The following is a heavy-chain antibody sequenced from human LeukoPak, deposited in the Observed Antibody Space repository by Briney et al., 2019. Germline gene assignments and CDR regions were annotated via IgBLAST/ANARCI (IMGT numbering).Heavy chain of an antibody. D-gene: IGHD2-15*01. J-gene: IGHJ4*02. V-gene: IGHV4-59*08. Sequence: KPSETLSLTCAVSGGSISSYYWSWIRQPPGKGREWIGYIFYSGGTNYNPALKSRVAISIDTSKSQCSLNLSSVTAADTAVYYCARQKNSPHCSGGTCYLDYWGQGTLVTVSS. CDR1: GGSISSYY. CDR3: ARQKNSPHCSGGTCYLDY. CDR2: IFYSGGT.